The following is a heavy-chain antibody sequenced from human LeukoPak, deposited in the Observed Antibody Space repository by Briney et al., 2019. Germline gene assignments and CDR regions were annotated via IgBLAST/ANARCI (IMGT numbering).Heavy chain of an antibody. Sequence: ASVKVSCKASGYTFTNYYIHWVRQAPGQGLEWMGVINPSGGSTSYAQMFQGRVTMTRDRSTNTVYMELSSLRSEDTAVYYCAREIGPRQLHLWASAFDYWGQGTLVTVSS. D-gene: IGHD5-18*01. CDR1: GYTFTNYY. J-gene: IGHJ4*02. CDR2: INPSGGST. V-gene: IGHV1-46*01. CDR3: AREIGPRQLHLWASAFDY.